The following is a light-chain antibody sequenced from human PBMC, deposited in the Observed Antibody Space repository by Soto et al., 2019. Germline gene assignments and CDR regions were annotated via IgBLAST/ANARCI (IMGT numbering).Light chain of an antibody. V-gene: IGKV1-5*01. CDR2: DAS. Sequence: DIQMTQSPSTLSASVGDRVTITCRASQSISSWLAWYQQKPGKAPKLLIYDASSSESGVPSRFSGSGSGTEFTLTISSLQPDDFATYYCQQGWTFGQGTKVEIK. J-gene: IGKJ1*01. CDR3: QQGWT. CDR1: QSISSW.